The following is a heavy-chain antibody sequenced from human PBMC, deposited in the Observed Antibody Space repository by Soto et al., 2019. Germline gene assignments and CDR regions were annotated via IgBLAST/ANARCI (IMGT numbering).Heavy chain of an antibody. Sequence: NPSETLSLTCTVSGGSIGSSVYFWSWIRQPPGKGLEWIGFISYTGSAYYNPSLKSRAAISVDTSKNQFSLKLTSVTAADAAVYYCATMGATAGSYYFAYWGQGALVTVSS. D-gene: IGHD1-26*01. CDR3: ATMGATAGSYYFAY. V-gene: IGHV4-30-4*01. CDR2: ISYTGSA. CDR1: GGSIGSSVYF. J-gene: IGHJ4*02.